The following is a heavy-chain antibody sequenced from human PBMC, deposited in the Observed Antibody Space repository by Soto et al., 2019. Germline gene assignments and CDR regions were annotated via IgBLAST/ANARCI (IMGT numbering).Heavy chain of an antibody. V-gene: IGHV3-11*01. CDR3: ARAGGSSWYHDY. J-gene: IGHJ4*02. CDR1: GFTFSDYY. D-gene: IGHD6-13*01. CDR2: ISSSGSIK. Sequence: QVQLVESGGGLIKPGGSLRLSCAASGFTFSDYYMTWIRQAPGKGLDWVSHISSSGSIKYYADSVKGRFTISRDNGKNSLYLQMNSLRADDTAIYYCARAGGSSWYHDYWGQGILVTVSS.